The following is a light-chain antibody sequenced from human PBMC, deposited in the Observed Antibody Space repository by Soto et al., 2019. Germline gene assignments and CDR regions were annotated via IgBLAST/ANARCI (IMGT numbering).Light chain of an antibody. Sequence: DIQMTQSPSSLSTSVGDRVTITCRASQYIGTYLNWYQQKPGEAPKLLMSSASRLQSAVPSTFSGSGSGTDFTLTISRLQPGDFATYYCQQSFTIPWTFGQGTRVEIK. CDR1: QYIGTY. J-gene: IGKJ1*01. V-gene: IGKV1-39*01. CDR3: QQSFTIPWT. CDR2: SAS.